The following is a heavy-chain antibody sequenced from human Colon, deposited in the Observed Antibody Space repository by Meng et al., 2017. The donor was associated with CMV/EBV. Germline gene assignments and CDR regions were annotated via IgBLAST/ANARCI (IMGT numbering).Heavy chain of an antibody. D-gene: IGHD2-2*01. CDR1: GASISTNY. CDR2: IFYRGST. Sequence: SETLSLTCTVSGASISTNYWSWIRQPPGKGLEWIGYIFYRGSTNNKPSLKSQVTMSVDTSKTQLSLKMTSVTAADTAVYYCARMPGATVGFDYWGQGIMVTVSS. V-gene: IGHV4-59*01. J-gene: IGHJ4*02. CDR3: ARMPGATVGFDY.